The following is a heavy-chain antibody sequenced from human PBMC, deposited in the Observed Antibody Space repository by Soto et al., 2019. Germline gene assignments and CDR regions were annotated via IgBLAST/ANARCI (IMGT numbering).Heavy chain of an antibody. D-gene: IGHD6-6*01. V-gene: IGHV1-8*01. CDR1: GYTFTSYD. Sequence: ASVKVSCKASGYTFTSYDINWVRQATGQGLEWMGWMNPNSGNTGYAQKFQGRVTMTRNTSISTAYMELSSLRSEDTAVYYCARNRIAARTGRGCWFDPCGQGTLVTVSS. CDR3: ARNRIAARTGRGCWFDP. J-gene: IGHJ5*02. CDR2: MNPNSGNT.